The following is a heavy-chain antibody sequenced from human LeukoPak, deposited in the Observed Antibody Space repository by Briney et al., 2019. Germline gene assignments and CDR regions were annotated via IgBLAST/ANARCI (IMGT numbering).Heavy chain of an antibody. Sequence: GGSLRLSCAASGFTFSTYWMHWVRQAPGKGLVWISRINRDGSGITYADSVKGRFTISRDNAKNTLYLQMNSLRAEDTAVYYCAREYWGYDYWGQGTLVTVSS. V-gene: IGHV3-74*01. J-gene: IGHJ4*02. CDR1: GFTFSTYW. D-gene: IGHD2-15*01. CDR2: INRDGSGI. CDR3: AREYWGYDY.